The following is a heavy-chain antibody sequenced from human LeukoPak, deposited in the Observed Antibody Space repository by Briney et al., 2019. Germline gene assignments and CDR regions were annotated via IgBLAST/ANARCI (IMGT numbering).Heavy chain of an antibody. J-gene: IGHJ4*02. V-gene: IGHV1-46*01. D-gene: IGHD4-23*01. CDR3: AREASGGYFDY. Sequence: ASVKVSCKASGYTFSSYYMHWVRQTPGQGLKWVGLINPTGDSTNYAQNFRGRVTMTRDTSTSTVYMDLSSLRSEDTAVYYCAREASGGYFDYWGQGTLVTVSS. CDR1: GYTFSSYY. CDR2: INPTGDST.